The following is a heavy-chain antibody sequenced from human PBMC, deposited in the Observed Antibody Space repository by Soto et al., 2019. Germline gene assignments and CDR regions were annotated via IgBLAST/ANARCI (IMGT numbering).Heavy chain of an antibody. J-gene: IGHJ4*02. D-gene: IGHD6-19*01. CDR2: ISYDGSNK. Sequence: HPGGSLRLSCAASGFTFSSYAMHWVRQAPGKGLEWVAVISYDGSNKYYADSVKGRFTISRDNSKNTLYLQMNSLRAEDTAVYYCASARIAVADYWGQGTLVTVSS. V-gene: IGHV3-30-3*01. CDR1: GFTFSSYA. CDR3: ASARIAVADY.